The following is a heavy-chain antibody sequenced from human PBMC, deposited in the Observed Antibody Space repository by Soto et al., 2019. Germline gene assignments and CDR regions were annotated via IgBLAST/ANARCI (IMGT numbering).Heavy chain of an antibody. Sequence: GGSLRLSCAASGFTFSSYAMSWVRQAPGKGQEWVSAISGSGGSTYYADSVKGRFTISRDNSKNTLYLQMNSLRAEDTAVYYCAKDRVPGITMVRGVIVGYWGQGTLVTVSS. D-gene: IGHD3-10*01. CDR1: GFTFSSYA. J-gene: IGHJ4*02. CDR2: ISGSGGST. V-gene: IGHV3-23*01. CDR3: AKDRVPGITMVRGVIVGY.